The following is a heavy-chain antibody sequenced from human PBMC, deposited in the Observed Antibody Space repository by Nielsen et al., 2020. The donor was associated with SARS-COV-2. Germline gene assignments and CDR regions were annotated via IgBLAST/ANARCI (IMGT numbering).Heavy chain of an antibody. CDR2: ILSKTHGGTI. Sequence: GGSLRLSCAASGVTFSDAWMNWVRQAPGKGLEWVGRILSKTHGGTIDYAAPVKDRFTISRDDSKNTLYLQMNSLKTEDTAVYYCATWDYVGGDLGSLSRGYWGQGTLVTVSS. CDR1: GVTFSDAW. CDR3: ATWDYVGGDLGSLSRGY. D-gene: IGHD3-16*01. V-gene: IGHV3-15*01. J-gene: IGHJ4*02.